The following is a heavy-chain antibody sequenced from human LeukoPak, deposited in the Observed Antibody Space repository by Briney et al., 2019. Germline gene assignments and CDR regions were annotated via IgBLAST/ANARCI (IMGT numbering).Heavy chain of an antibody. Sequence: SETLSLTCTVSGGSISSSGYYWGWIRQPPGKGLEWIGSIYYSGSTYYNPSLKSRVTISVDTSKNQFSLKLSSVTAADTAVYYCATLGEGSIPTKHWGQGTLVTVSS. CDR3: ATLGEGSIPTKH. V-gene: IGHV4-39*01. D-gene: IGHD3-16*01. CDR2: IYYSGST. J-gene: IGHJ1*01. CDR1: GGSISSSGYY.